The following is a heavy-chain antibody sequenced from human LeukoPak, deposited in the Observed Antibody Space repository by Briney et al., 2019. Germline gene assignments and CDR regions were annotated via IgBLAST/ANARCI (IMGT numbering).Heavy chain of an antibody. CDR2: MNPNSGNT. CDR3: ARGGGGDYAFDP. CDR1: GYTFTSYD. V-gene: IGHV1-8*01. J-gene: IGHJ5*02. D-gene: IGHD4-17*01. Sequence: ASVKVSCKASGYTFTSYDINWVRQATGQGLEWMGWMNPNSGNTGYAQKFQGRVTITRNTSISTAYMELSSLGSEDTAVYYCARGGGGDYAFDPWGQGTLVTVSS.